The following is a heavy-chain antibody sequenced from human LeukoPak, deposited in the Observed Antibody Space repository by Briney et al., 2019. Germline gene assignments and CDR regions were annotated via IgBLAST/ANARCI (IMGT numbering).Heavy chain of an antibody. V-gene: IGHV5-51*01. CDR3: ARHGTYSSGWYTGDY. J-gene: IGHJ4*02. Sequence: GESLKISCWGSGYSFTSYWIGWVRQMPGKGLEWMGVIYPGDSDTRYSPSFQGQVTISADKSISTAYLQWSSLKASDTAMYYCARHGTYSSGWYTGDYWGQGTLVTVSS. D-gene: IGHD6-19*01. CDR2: IYPGDSDT. CDR1: GYSFTSYW.